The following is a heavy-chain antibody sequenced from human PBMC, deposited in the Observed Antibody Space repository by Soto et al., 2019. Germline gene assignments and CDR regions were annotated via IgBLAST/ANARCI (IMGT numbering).Heavy chain of an antibody. CDR1: GFTFSSYA. Sequence: EVQLVESGGGLVQPGGSLRLSCSASGFTFSSYAMHWVRQAPGKGLEYVSVISSNGGSTYYADSVKGRFTISRDNSKNTLYLKMSSLRAEDTAVYYCVKILQYSYGLPHWGQVTLVTVSS. CDR2: ISSNGGST. J-gene: IGHJ4*02. D-gene: IGHD5-18*01. CDR3: VKILQYSYGLPH. V-gene: IGHV3-64D*06.